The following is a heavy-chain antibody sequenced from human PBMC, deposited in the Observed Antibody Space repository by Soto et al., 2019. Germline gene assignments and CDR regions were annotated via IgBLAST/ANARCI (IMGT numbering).Heavy chain of an antibody. V-gene: IGHV1-69*13. D-gene: IGHD1-1*01. J-gene: IGHJ6*02. CDR2: IIPIFGPA. CDR1: GGTFSSHS. CDR3: ATGSFTSTGGRIGYHYNAMDV. Sequence: ASVKVSCKSSGGTFSSHSINWVRQAPGQGLEWMGGIIPIFGPANFAKNFQGRVTITADESTTTAYMELSSLTSEDTAVYYCATGSFTSTGGRIGYHYNAMDVWGQGTTVTVSS.